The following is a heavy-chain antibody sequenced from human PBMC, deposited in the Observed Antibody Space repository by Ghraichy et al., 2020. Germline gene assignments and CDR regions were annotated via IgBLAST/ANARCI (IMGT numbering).Heavy chain of an antibody. Sequence: GESLNISCAASGFTFNNYAMSWVRQAPGEGLEWVSAISRGGSTYYADSVKGRFTISRDNSKNTLDLQMNSLRAEDTAVYYCAKRIADGGHFDYWGQGILVTVSS. D-gene: IGHD6-13*01. CDR2: ISRGGST. V-gene: IGHV3-23*01. CDR1: GFTFNNYA. CDR3: AKRIADGGHFDY. J-gene: IGHJ4*02.